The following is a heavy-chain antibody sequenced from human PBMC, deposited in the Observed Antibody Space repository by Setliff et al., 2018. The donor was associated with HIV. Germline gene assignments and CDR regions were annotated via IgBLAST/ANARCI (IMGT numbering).Heavy chain of an antibody. CDR2: IDWDDDK. CDR1: GFSLSTSGMC. D-gene: IGHD2-21*02. J-gene: IGHJ4*02. Sequence: SGPTLVNPTQSLTLTCTFSGFSLSTSGMCVSWIRQPPGRALEWLARIDWDDDKYYSTSLKTRLTISKDTSKNQVVLTMTNMDPVDTATYYCARMRGGDCYSGFDYWGQGTLVTSPQ. CDR3: ARMRGGDCYSGFDY. V-gene: IGHV2-70*11.